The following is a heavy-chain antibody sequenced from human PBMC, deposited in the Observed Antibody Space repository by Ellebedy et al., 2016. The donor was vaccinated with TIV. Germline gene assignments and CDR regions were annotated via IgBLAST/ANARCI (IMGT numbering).Heavy chain of an antibody. CDR3: ARDLTQYASGAGLSDS. Sequence: GESLKISCEASGFPFRNYAMHWVRQSPCKGLEWVAIVSFDIDKKFYTDSVKGRFTISRDNSKNTLYLDMNSLGVDDTAVYYCARDLTQYASGAGLSDSWGQGTLVTVSS. CDR1: GFPFRNYA. V-gene: IGHV3-30-3*01. CDR2: VSFDIDKK. J-gene: IGHJ4*02. D-gene: IGHD2-2*01.